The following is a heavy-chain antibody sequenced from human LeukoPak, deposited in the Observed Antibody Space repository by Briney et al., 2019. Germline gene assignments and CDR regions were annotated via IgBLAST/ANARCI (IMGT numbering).Heavy chain of an antibody. CDR2: ISYDGSNK. CDR1: GFTFSSYG. D-gene: IGHD6-19*01. V-gene: IGHV3-30*18. CDR3: AKASSPQWLVQDY. J-gene: IGHJ4*02. Sequence: GRSLRLSCAASGFTFSSYGMHWVRQAPGKGLEWVAVISYDGSNKYYADSVKGRFTISRDNSKNTLYLQMNRLRAEDTAVYYCAKASSPQWLVQDYWGQGTLVTVSS.